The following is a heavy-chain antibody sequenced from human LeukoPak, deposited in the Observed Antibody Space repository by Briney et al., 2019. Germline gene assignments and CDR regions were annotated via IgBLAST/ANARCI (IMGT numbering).Heavy chain of an antibody. Sequence: SETLFLTCAVYGGSFSGYYWSWIRQPPGKGLEWIGEINHSGSTNYNPSLKSRVTISVDTSKNQFSLKLSSVTAADTAVYYCARGRASSGSSRSFDPWGQGTLVTVSS. CDR1: GGSFSGYY. CDR3: ARGRASSGSSRSFDP. V-gene: IGHV4-34*01. CDR2: INHSGST. J-gene: IGHJ5*02. D-gene: IGHD1-26*01.